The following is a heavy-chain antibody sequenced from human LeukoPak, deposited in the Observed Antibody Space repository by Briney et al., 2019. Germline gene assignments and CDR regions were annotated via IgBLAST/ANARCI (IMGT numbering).Heavy chain of an antibody. Sequence: PSETLSLTCIVSGSISSYYWTWIRQPPGKGLEWIGHSYFTGNPNYNPSLKSRDTISADPPKNQFSLKLTSVTAADTAVYYCAGLRSTVAWASFDYWGQGILVTVSS. J-gene: IGHJ4*02. V-gene: IGHV4-59*08. CDR2: SYFTGNP. D-gene: IGHD4-23*01. CDR1: GSISSYY. CDR3: AGLRSTVAWASFDY.